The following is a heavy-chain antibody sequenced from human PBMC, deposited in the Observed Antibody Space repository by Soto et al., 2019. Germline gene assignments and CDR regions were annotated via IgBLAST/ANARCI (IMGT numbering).Heavy chain of an antibody. J-gene: IGHJ6*03. Sequence: GSGPTLVNPTQTLTLTCTFSGFSLSTSGVGVGWIRQPPGKALEWLALIYWDDDKRYSPSLKSRLTITKDTSKNQVVLTMTNMDPVDTATYYCAQTGNTVTTKGIDYYYYYMDVWGKGTTVTVSS. D-gene: IGHD4-17*01. V-gene: IGHV2-5*02. CDR1: GFSLSTSGVG. CDR2: IYWDDDK. CDR3: AQTGNTVTTKGIDYYYYYMDV.